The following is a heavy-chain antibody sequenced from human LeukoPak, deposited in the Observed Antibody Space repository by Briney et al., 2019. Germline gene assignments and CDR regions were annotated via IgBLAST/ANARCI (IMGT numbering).Heavy chain of an antibody. J-gene: IGHJ3*02. CDR1: GGSISSGSYY. CDR3: ARDASSSEAFDI. V-gene: IGHV4-61*02. CDR2: IYTSGST. D-gene: IGHD3-10*01. Sequence: SQALSLTCTVSGGSISSGSYYWSWIRQPAGKGLEWIGRIYTSGSTNYNPSLKSRVTISVDTSKNQFSLKLSSVTAADTAVYYCARDASSSEAFDIWGQGTMVTVSS.